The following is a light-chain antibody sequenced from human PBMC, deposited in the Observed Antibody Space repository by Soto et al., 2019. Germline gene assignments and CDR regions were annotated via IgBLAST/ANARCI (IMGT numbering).Light chain of an antibody. Sequence: QSALTQPASVSGSPGQSITISCTGTSSDVGGYDYVSWYQRHPGKAPRLMIYDVTNRPSGVSDRFSGSKSGNMASLTISGLQTEDEADYYCSSHTSSSAVVFGGGTKVTVL. V-gene: IGLV2-14*03. CDR3: SSHTSSSAVV. CDR2: DVT. J-gene: IGLJ2*01. CDR1: SSDVGGYDY.